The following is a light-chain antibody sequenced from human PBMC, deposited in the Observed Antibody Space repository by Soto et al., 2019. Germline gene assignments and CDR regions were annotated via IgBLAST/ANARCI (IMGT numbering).Light chain of an antibody. CDR2: KAS. CDR3: QQYDNDSWT. V-gene: IGKV1-5*03. CDR1: QSISSW. Sequence: DIQMTQSPSTLSASVGDRVIITCRANQSISSWLAWYQQKPGKAPNLLIYKASTLKSGVPSRFSGSGSGTEFTLTISSLQPDDFATYYCQQYDNDSWTFGQGTKVEIK. J-gene: IGKJ1*01.